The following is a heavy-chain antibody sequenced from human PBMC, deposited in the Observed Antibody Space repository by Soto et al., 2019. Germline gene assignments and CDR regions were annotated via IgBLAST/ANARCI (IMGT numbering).Heavy chain of an antibody. CDR1: GYTFTSYD. CDR3: ARHGRVGELLNWFDP. CDR2: MNPNSGNT. D-gene: IGHD3-10*01. Sequence: GASVKVSCQESGYTFTSYDMKWVRQDPGQGLEWMGWMNPNSGNTGYAQKFQGRVTMTRNTSISTAYMELSSLRSEDTAVYYCARHGRVGELLNWFDPWGQGTRVTVSS. V-gene: IGHV1-8*01. J-gene: IGHJ5*02.